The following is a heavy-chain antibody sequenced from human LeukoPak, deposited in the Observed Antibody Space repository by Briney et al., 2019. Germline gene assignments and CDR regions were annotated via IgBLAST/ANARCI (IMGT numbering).Heavy chain of an antibody. CDR2: ISYDRSNK. V-gene: IGHV3-30*18. CDR3: AKEPNTEGGDQLDY. Sequence: GGSLRLSCAASGFTFSSYGMHWVRQAPGKGLEWVAVISYDRSNKYYADSVKGRFTISRDNSKNTLYLQMNSLRAEDTAVYYCAKEPNTEGGDQLDYWGQGTLVTVSS. D-gene: IGHD3-16*01. J-gene: IGHJ4*02. CDR1: GFTFSSYG.